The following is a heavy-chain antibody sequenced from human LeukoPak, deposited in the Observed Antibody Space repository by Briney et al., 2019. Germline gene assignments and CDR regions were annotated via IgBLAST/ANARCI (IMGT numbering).Heavy chain of an antibody. D-gene: IGHD6-19*01. Sequence: PSQTLSLTCSVSGGSIRISGFYWNWIRQLPGRGLEWIGYTYNSGNTYYNPSFGSRVTISTDTSMNQFFLKSHSVTAADTAVYYCARSSGWRDAFDFWGRGTMVTVSS. J-gene: IGHJ3*01. CDR3: ARSSGWRDAFDF. CDR1: GGSIRISGFY. CDR2: TYNSGNT. V-gene: IGHV4-31*03.